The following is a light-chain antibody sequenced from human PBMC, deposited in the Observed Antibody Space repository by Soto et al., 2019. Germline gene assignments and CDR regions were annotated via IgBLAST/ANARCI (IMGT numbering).Light chain of an antibody. V-gene: IGLV2-14*01. CDR1: SSDVGGYGY. J-gene: IGLJ2*01. CDR2: EVS. Sequence: QSALTQPASVSGSPGQSITISCTGTSSDVGGYGYVSWFQQYPGKAPKVLIYEVSYRPSGVSNRFSGSKSGETASLTISGLRAEDEAHYYCSSYTAKSTVMVFGGGTKLTVL. CDR3: SSYTAKSTVMV.